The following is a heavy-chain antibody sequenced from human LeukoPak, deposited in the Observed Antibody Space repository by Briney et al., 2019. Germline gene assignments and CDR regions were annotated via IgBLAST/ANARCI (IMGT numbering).Heavy chain of an antibody. J-gene: IGHJ4*02. Sequence: GGSLRLSCATSGFTFSSYWMGWVRQAPGKGLEWVANIKEDGSEKYYVDSVKGRFTISRDSAKNSLYLQMNSLRAEDTAVYYCAREGWFGELLSHPFDSWGQGTLVTVSS. CDR1: GFTFSSYW. CDR3: AREGWFGELLSHPFDS. CDR2: IKEDGSEK. V-gene: IGHV3-7*01. D-gene: IGHD3-10*01.